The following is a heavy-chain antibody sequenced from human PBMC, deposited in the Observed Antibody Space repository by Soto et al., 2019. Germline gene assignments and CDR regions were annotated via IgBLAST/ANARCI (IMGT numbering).Heavy chain of an antibody. Sequence: SVKVSCKASGGTFSSYAISWVRQAPGQGLEWMGGIIPIFGTANYAQKFQGRVTITADESTSTAYMELSSLRSEDTAVYYCARAPPLRFLEWPHYFDYWGQGALVTVSS. CDR2: IIPIFGTA. J-gene: IGHJ4*02. D-gene: IGHD3-3*01. CDR3: ARAPPLRFLEWPHYFDY. CDR1: GGTFSSYA. V-gene: IGHV1-69*13.